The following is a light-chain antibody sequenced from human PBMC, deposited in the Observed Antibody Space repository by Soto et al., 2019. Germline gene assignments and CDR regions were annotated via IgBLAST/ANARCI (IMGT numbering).Light chain of an antibody. CDR3: QHYNNWPPWT. J-gene: IGKJ1*01. CDR2: GAS. Sequence: EIVMTQSPATLSVSPGERATLSCRASQSLSSNLAWYQQKPGQAPRLLIYGASTRATGIPARFSGSGSGTEFNLTISSLQSEDFAIYYCQHYNNWPPWTFGQGTKVEIK. CDR1: QSLSSN. V-gene: IGKV3-15*01.